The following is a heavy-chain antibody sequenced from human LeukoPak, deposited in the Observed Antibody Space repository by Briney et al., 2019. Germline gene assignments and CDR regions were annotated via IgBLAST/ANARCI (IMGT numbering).Heavy chain of an antibody. CDR2: IKQDGSEK. V-gene: IGHV3-7*01. J-gene: IGHJ6*02. D-gene: IGHD6-19*01. CDR3: AIEVWGPYSSVGMDV. Sequence: GGSLRLSCAASGFTFSTYWMTWVRQAPGKGLEWVANIKQDGSEKYFVDSVKGRFTISRDNAKNSLYLQMNSLRAEDTAVYYCAIEVWGPYSSVGMDVWGQGTTVTVSS. CDR1: GFTFSTYW.